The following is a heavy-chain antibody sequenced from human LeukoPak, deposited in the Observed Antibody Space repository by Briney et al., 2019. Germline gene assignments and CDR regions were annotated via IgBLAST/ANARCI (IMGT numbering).Heavy chain of an antibody. CDR1: GGTFSSYA. CDR3: ARAGGRYYYDSSGYYTSPYYFDY. J-gene: IGHJ4*02. D-gene: IGHD3-22*01. Sequence: GASVTVSCKASGGTFSSYAISWVRQAPGQGLEWMGGIIPIFGTANYAQKFQGRVTITADESTSTAYMELSSLRSEDTAVYYCARAGGRYYYDSSGYYTSPYYFDYWGQGTLVTVSS. V-gene: IGHV1-69*13. CDR2: IIPIFGTA.